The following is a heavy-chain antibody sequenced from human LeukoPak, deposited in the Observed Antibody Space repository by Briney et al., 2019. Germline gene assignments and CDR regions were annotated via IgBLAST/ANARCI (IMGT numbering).Heavy chain of an antibody. CDR1: GGSFSGYY. CDR2: INHSGST. CDR3: AREGIAAAVVY. D-gene: IGHD6-13*01. V-gene: IGHV4-34*01. J-gene: IGHJ4*02. Sequence: SAPLSLTCAVYGGSFSGYYWSWIRQPPGKGLEWIGEINHSGSTNYNPSLKSRVTISVDTSKNQFSLKLSSVTAADTAVYYCAREGIAAAVVYWGQGTLVTVSS.